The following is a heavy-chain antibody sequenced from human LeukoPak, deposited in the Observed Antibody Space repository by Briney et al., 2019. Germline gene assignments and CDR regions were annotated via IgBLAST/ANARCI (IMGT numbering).Heavy chain of an antibody. J-gene: IGHJ4*02. CDR3: ASSDIAAAGTIYY. CDR2: ISGSGGST. Sequence: GGSLRPSCAASGFTFSSYAMSWVRQAPGKGLEWVSAISGSGGSTYYADSVKGRFTISRDNSKNTLYLQMNSLRAEDTAVYYCASSDIAAAGTIYYWGQGTLVTASS. V-gene: IGHV3-23*01. CDR1: GFTFSSYA. D-gene: IGHD6-13*01.